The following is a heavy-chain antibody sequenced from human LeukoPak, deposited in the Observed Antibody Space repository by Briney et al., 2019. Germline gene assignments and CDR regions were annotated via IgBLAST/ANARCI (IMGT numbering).Heavy chain of an antibody. CDR1: GYTFTGYY. V-gene: IGHV1-2*07. J-gene: IGHJ6*02. CDR3: ARVSTDDSRVDYYGMDV. Sequence: ASVKVSCKASGYTFTGYYMHWVRQAPGQGLEWMGWINPNSGGTNYAHKFQGRVTMTRDTSISTAYMELSRLRSDDTAVYYCARVSTDDSRVDYYGMDVWGQGTTVTVSS. CDR2: INPNSGGT. D-gene: IGHD3-3*01.